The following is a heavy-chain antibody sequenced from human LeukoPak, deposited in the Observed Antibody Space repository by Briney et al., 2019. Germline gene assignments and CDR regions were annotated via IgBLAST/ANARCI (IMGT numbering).Heavy chain of an antibody. CDR3: AKEITIFGVNSFDI. CDR2: IIPIFGTA. J-gene: IGHJ3*02. CDR1: GGTFSSYA. Sequence: SVKVSCKASGGTFSSYAISWVRQAPGQGLEWMGGIIPIFGTANYAQKFQGRVTITADESTSTAYMELSSLRSEDTAVYYCAKEITIFGVNSFDIWGQGTMVTVSS. V-gene: IGHV1-69*13. D-gene: IGHD3-3*01.